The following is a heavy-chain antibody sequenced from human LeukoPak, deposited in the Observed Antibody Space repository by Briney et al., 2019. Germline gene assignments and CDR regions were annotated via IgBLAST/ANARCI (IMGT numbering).Heavy chain of an antibody. CDR3: ASRHTIPYSLFLNAFDT. CDR1: GFTLSSKH. D-gene: IGHD2-15*01. V-gene: IGHV3-53*01. J-gene: IGHJ3*02. Sequence: GGFPRLFFGAPGFTLSSKHISWGRPAPGEGGGGGSVIYSGGSTYYADSVKGRFTISRDNSKNTLYLQMNSLRAEDTAVYYCASRHTIPYSLFLNAFDTWGQGTMVTVSS. CDR2: IYSGGST.